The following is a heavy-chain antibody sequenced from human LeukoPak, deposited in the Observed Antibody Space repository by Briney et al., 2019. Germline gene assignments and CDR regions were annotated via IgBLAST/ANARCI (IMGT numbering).Heavy chain of an antibody. V-gene: IGHV3-23*01. J-gene: IGHJ4*02. CDR2: ISADGST. CDR1: GFTFSSSP. Sequence: PGGSLRLSCAASGFTFSSSPMSWVRQAPGKGLDWVSSISADGSTYYADSVKGRFTISRDNSKNTLYLQMNSLRGEDTAVYYCAKVSQWGNSRWYEGDWGQGTLVTVSS. CDR3: AKVSQWGNSRWYEGD. D-gene: IGHD6-13*01.